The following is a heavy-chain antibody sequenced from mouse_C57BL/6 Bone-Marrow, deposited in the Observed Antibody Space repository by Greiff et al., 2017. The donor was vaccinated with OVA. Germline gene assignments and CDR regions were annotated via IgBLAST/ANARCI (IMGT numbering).Heavy chain of an antibody. Sequence: VQLKESGPGLVQPSQSLSITCTVSGFSLTSYGVHWVRQSPGKGLEWLGVIWSGGSTDYNAAFISRLSISKDNSKSQVFFKMNSLQADDTAIYYCARNRLLRGFDYWGQGTTLTVSS. CDR1: GFSLTSYG. D-gene: IGHD1-1*01. V-gene: IGHV2-2*01. J-gene: IGHJ2*01. CDR2: IWSGGST. CDR3: ARNRLLRGFDY.